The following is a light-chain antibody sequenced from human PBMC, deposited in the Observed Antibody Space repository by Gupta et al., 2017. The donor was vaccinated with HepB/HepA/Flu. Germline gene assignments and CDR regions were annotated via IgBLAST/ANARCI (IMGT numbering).Light chain of an antibody. CDR3: NSFTTSRTLV. CDR1: SSDVGAYNS. V-gene: IGLV2-14*03. CDR2: DVN. J-gene: IGLJ2*01. Sequence: HSALTQPASVSGSPGQPITISCTGTSSDVGAYNSVSWYQQHPGKAPKLILYDVNNRPSGVSDRVSGSKSGNKASLRISGLQGEDEADDYCNSFTTSRTLVFGGGTKVTVL.